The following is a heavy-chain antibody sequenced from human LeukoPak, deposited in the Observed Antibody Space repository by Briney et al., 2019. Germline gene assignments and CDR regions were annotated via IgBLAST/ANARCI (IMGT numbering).Heavy chain of an antibody. CDR1: GGSISSYY. Sequence: SETLSLTCTVSGGSISSYYWSWIRQPPGKGLEWIGYIYHSGSTNYNPSLKSRVTISVDTSKNQFSLKLSSVTAADTAVYYCARDGGGMAAASDYWGQGTLVTVSS. J-gene: IGHJ4*02. CDR3: ARDGGGMAAASDY. D-gene: IGHD6-13*01. CDR2: IYHSGST. V-gene: IGHV4-59*12.